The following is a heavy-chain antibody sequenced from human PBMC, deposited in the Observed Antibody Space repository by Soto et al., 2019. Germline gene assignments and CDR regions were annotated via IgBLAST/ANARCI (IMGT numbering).Heavy chain of an antibody. J-gene: IGHJ4*02. Sequence: ASVKVSCKASGYTFTSYYMHCVRQAPGQGLEWMGIINPSGGSTSYAQKFQGRVTMTRDTSTSTVYMELSSLRSEDTAVYYCAREGPGYSSGWYPGGTYYFAYWGQGTLVTVSS. D-gene: IGHD6-19*01. CDR2: INPSGGST. V-gene: IGHV1-46*03. CDR3: AREGPGYSSGWYPGGTYYFAY. CDR1: GYTFTSYY.